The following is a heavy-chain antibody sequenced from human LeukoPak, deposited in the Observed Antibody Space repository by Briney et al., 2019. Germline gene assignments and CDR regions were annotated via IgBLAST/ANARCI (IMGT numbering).Heavy chain of an antibody. CDR3: ARDLRELPL. CDR1: GFTFSSYT. V-gene: IGHV3-21*01. CDR2: ISSSSNYI. J-gene: IGHJ4*02. D-gene: IGHD1-26*01. Sequence: PGGSLRLSCAASGFTFSSYTMTWVRQAPGKGLEWVSSISSSSNYIYYADSVKGRFTSSRDNAKNSLYLQMNSLRAEDTAVYNCARDLRELPLWGQGTLVTVSS.